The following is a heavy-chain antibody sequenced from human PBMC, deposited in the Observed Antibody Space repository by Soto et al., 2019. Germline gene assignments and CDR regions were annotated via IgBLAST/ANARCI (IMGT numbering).Heavy chain of an antibody. CDR2: ISRTSSTI. V-gene: IGHV3-48*02. D-gene: IGHD2-15*01. J-gene: IGHJ6*02. Sequence: GGSVRLSCAASGFTFSTYSINLVPQAPGKGLEWVSYISRTSSTIYYADSVKGRFTISRDNAKNSLHLHMDSLRDDDTDVYNWAPEAFLLHYLKDGWGPGNTV. CDR1: GFTFSTYS. CDR3: APEAFLLHYLKDG.